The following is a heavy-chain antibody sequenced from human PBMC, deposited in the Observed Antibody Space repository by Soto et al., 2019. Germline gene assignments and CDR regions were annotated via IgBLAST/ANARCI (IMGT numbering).Heavy chain of an antibody. D-gene: IGHD3-22*01. CDR2: INPSGGST. CDR1: GYTFTSYY. J-gene: IGHJ4*02. Sequence: GASVKVSCKASGYTFTSYYMHWVRQAPGQGLEWMGIINPSGGSTSYAQKFQGRVTMTRDTSTSTVYMELSSLRSEDTAVYYCASYGPYYYDSSGYYYDLVYWGQGTLVTVSS. V-gene: IGHV1-46*01. CDR3: ASYGPYYYDSSGYYYDLVY.